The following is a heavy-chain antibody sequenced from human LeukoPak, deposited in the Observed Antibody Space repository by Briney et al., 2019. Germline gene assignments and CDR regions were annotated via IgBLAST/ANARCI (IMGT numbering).Heavy chain of an antibody. D-gene: IGHD1-26*01. CDR1: GFTISRNW. CDR3: AKDRGGSYLFDY. CDR2: ISGSGGST. J-gene: IGHJ4*02. Sequence: GGSLRLSCVASGFTISRNWMHWVRQAPGKGLEWVSAISGSGGSTYYADSVKGRFTISRDNSKNTLYLQMNSLRAEDTAVYYCAKDRGGSYLFDYWGQGTLVTVS. V-gene: IGHV3-23*01.